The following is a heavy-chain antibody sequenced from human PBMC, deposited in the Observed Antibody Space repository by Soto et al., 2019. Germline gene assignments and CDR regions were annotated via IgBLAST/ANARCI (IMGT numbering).Heavy chain of an antibody. Sequence: GESLKISCKGSGYSFTSYWISWVRQMPGKGLEWMGRIDPSDSYTNYSPSFQGHVTISADKSISTAYLQWSSLKASGTAMYYCARHVGPPVLQSIAARPTYYYYGMDVWGQGTTVTVS. CDR1: GYSFTSYW. J-gene: IGHJ6*02. D-gene: IGHD6-6*01. V-gene: IGHV5-10-1*01. CDR2: IDPSDSYT. CDR3: ARHVGPPVLQSIAARPTYYYYGMDV.